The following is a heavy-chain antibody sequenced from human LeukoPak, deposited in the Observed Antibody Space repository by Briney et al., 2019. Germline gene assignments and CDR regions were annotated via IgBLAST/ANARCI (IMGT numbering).Heavy chain of an antibody. CDR3: ARALNGYGDYMVRWFDP. V-gene: IGHV4-59*01. CDR2: IYYSGST. CDR1: GGSISSYY. J-gene: IGHJ5*02. D-gene: IGHD4-17*01. Sequence: KPSETLSLTCTVSGGSISSYYWSWIRQPPGKGLEWIGYIYYSGSTNYNPSLKSRVTISVDTSKNQFSLKLSSVTAADTAVYYCARALNGYGDYMVRWFDPWGQGTLVTVSS.